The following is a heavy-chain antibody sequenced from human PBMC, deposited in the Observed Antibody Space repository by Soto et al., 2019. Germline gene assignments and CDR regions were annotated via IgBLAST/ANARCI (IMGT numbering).Heavy chain of an antibody. Sequence: SETLSLTCTVSGGSISSYYWSWIRQPPGKGLEWIGYIYYSGSTNYNPSLKSRVTISVDTSKNQFSLKLSSVTAADTAVYYCASNKDGYNTRWGQGTLVTVSS. CDR1: GGSISSYY. V-gene: IGHV4-59*01. CDR2: IYYSGST. D-gene: IGHD5-12*01. CDR3: ASNKDGYNTR. J-gene: IGHJ4*02.